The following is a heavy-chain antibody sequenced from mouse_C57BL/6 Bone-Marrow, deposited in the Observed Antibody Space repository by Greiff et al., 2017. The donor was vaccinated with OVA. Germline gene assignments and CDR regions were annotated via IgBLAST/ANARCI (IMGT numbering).Heavy chain of an antibody. V-gene: IGHV3-8*01. CDR3: ARSLYYDYDVGYFDY. J-gene: IGHJ2*01. CDR1: GYSITSAY. D-gene: IGHD2-4*01. CDR2: ISYSGST. Sequence: EVQRVESGPGLAKPSQTLSLTCSVTGYSITSAYWNWIRKFPGNKLEYMGYISYSGSTYYNPSLKSRISITRDTSKNQYYLQLNSVTTEDTATYYCARSLYYDYDVGYFDYWGQGTTLTVSS.